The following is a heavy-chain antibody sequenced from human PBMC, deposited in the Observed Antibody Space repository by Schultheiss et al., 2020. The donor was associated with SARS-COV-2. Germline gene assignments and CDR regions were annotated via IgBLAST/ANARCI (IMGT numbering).Heavy chain of an antibody. CDR2: ISAYNGNT. CDR1: GYTFTSYG. CDR3: ARNLYDSSGWIDNNFDY. Sequence: ASVKVSCKASGYTFTSYGISWVRQAPGQGLEWMGWISAYNGNTNYAQKLQGRVTMTTDTSTSTAYMELRSLRSDDTAVYYCARNLYDSSGWIDNNFDYWGQGTLVTVSS. D-gene: IGHD3-22*01. V-gene: IGHV1-18*01. J-gene: IGHJ4*02.